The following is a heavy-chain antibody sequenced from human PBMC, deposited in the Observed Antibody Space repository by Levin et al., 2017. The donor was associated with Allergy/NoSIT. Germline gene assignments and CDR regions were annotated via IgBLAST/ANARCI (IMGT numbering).Heavy chain of an antibody. CDR2: VNPNTGNP. CDR1: GYTFTRYA. Sequence: GESLKISCKASGYTFTRYAMHWVRQAPGQGLEWMGWVNPNTGNPAYAQGFTGRFVFSLDTSVSTAYLQISSLKAEDTAVYYCARDGAGSENYFDYWGQGTLVTVSS. CDR3: ARDGAGSENYFDY. V-gene: IGHV7-4-1*02. D-gene: IGHD6-19*01. J-gene: IGHJ4*02.